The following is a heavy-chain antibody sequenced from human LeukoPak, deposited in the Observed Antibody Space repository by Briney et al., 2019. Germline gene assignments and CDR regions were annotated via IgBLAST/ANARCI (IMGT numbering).Heavy chain of an antibody. V-gene: IGHV6-1*01. Sequence: SQTLSLTCAISGDSVSSNSASWNWIRQSPSRGLEWLGRTYYRSKWYNDYAVSVKSRITVNPDTSKNQFSLRLNSVSPEDTAMYWCAREGVAGDNWFDPWGQGTLVTVSS. D-gene: IGHD6-19*01. CDR1: GDSVSSNSAS. J-gene: IGHJ5*02. CDR2: TYYRSKWYN. CDR3: AREGVAGDNWFDP.